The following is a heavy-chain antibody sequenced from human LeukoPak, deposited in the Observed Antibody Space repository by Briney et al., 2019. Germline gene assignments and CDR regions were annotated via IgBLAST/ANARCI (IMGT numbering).Heavy chain of an antibody. Sequence: SETLSLTCAVYGGSFSGYYWSWIRQPPGKGLEWIGEINHSGSTNYNPSLKSRVTISVDTSKNQFSLKLSSVTAADTAVYYCARPTKPGGRDAFGIWGQGTMVTVSS. CDR1: GGSFSGYY. CDR2: INHSGST. V-gene: IGHV4-34*01. CDR3: ARPTKPGGRDAFGI. J-gene: IGHJ3*02. D-gene: IGHD4-23*01.